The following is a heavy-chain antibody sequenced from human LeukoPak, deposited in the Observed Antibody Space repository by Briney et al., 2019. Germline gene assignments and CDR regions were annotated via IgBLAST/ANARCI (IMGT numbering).Heavy chain of an antibody. Sequence: GESLRLSCAASGFTFSSYWMSWVRQAPGKGLEWVANIKQDGSEKYYVDSVKGRFTISRDNAKNSLYMQMNSLRAEDTAVYYCARDRIAVAGTPLDYWGQGTLVTVAS. D-gene: IGHD6-19*01. CDR2: IKQDGSEK. CDR3: ARDRIAVAGTPLDY. J-gene: IGHJ4*02. CDR1: GFTFSSYW. V-gene: IGHV3-7*01.